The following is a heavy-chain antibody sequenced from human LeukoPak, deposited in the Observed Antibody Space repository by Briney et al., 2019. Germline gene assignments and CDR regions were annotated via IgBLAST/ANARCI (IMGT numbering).Heavy chain of an antibody. V-gene: IGHV3-21*01. D-gene: IGHD6-13*01. CDR1: GFTFSDYH. J-gene: IGHJ4*02. CDR3: AKDWYYY. Sequence: GGSLRLSCVVSGFTFSDYHMNWVRQAPGKGLEWVSSISTSNSYIYYADSLTGRFTISRDNSKNTLYLQMNSLRAEDTAVYYCAKDWYYYWGQGTLVTVSS. CDR2: ISTSNSYI.